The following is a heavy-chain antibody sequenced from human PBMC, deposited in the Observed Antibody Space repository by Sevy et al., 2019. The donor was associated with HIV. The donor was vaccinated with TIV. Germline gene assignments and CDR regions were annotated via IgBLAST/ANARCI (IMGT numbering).Heavy chain of an antibody. D-gene: IGHD3-3*01. Sequence: GGSLRLSCAASGFSFSNYAMSWVRQAPGKGLEWVSAISGSGDTTYFADSVGGRLTVSRDNLKNTVFLQLNSLRVEDTAVYFCAKVGDGFWSGPEVNWFDPWGQGTLVTVSS. CDR3: AKVGDGFWSGPEVNWFDP. CDR1: GFSFSNYA. V-gene: IGHV3-23*01. J-gene: IGHJ5*02. CDR2: ISGSGDTT.